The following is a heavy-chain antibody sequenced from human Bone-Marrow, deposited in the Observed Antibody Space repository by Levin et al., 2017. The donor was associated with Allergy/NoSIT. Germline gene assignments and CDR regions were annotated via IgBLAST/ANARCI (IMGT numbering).Heavy chain of an antibody. Sequence: MPGGSLRLSCTVSGGSITNSHYHWGWVRQAPGKGLVWIGAIHYSGRTFFDPSLKSRVTISVDTPKNQISLKMSFVTAADTAVYYCARHGWGFGDGYYYFMDVWGQGTTVTVSS. CDR1: GGSITNSHYH. J-gene: IGHJ6*03. D-gene: IGHD3-10*01. V-gene: IGHV4-39*01. CDR2: IHYSGRT. CDR3: ARHGWGFGDGYYYFMDV.